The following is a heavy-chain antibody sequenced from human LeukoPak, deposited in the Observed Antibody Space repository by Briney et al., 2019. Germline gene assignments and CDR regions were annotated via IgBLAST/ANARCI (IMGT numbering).Heavy chain of an antibody. J-gene: IGHJ4*02. Sequence: PSETLSLTCAVYGGSFSNYYWNWIRQPPGKGLEWIGEINHSGSTNYNPSLKSRVTISIDTSKNQFSLRLNSVTAADTAVYYCGRATMGVDYWGQGTLVTVSS. CDR2: INHSGST. V-gene: IGHV4-34*01. D-gene: IGHD1-26*01. CDR3: GRATMGVDY. CDR1: GGSFSNYY.